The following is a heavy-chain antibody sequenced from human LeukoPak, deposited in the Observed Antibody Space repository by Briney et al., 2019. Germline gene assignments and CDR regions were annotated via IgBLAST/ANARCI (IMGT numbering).Heavy chain of an antibody. CDR1: GFTVSSNY. V-gene: IGHV3-53*01. Sequence: GGSLRLSCAASGFTVSSNYMSWVRQAPGKGLEWVSVIYSGGNTYYADSVKGRFTISRDNSKNTLYLQMNSLRAEDTAVYYCARDRDWAGYTYGFYYWGQGTLVTVSS. CDR2: IYSGGNT. D-gene: IGHD5-18*01. J-gene: IGHJ4*02. CDR3: ARDRDWAGYTYGFYY.